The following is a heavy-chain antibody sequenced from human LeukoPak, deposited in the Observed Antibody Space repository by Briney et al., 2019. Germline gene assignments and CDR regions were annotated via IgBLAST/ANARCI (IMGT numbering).Heavy chain of an antibody. CDR2: INPNSGDT. V-gene: IGHV1-2*02. D-gene: IGHD6-13*01. CDR1: GYTFTAYY. CDR3: ARIKWAAAND. J-gene: IGHJ4*02. Sequence: ASVKVSCRASGYTFTAYYMHWVRQAPGQGLEWMGWINPNSGDTNYAQNFQGRVTMTRDTSINTAYMELSSLRSDDTAVYYCARIKWAAANDWGLGTLVTVSS.